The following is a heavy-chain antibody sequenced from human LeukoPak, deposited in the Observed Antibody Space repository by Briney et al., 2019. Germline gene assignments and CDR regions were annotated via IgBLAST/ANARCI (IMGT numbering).Heavy chain of an antibody. CDR2: IVGSGGDT. Sequence: GGSLRLSCAASGFTFYMYAMNWVRQAPGKGLEWVSAIVGSGGDTYYANSVRGRFTISRDNSRNTLSLQLTNVRAEDTALYYCAKDFVVVPGSVHGFNIWGQGTMVTVSS. D-gene: IGHD2-21*02. J-gene: IGHJ3*02. CDR1: GFTFYMYA. CDR3: AKDFVVVPGSVHGFNI. V-gene: IGHV3-23*01.